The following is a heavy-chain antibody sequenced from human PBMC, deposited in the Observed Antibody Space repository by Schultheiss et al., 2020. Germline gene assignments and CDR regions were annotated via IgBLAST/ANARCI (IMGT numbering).Heavy chain of an antibody. CDR3: ARSERGVKGSNDAFDI. D-gene: IGHD3-10*01. CDR1: GYSFTSYW. Sequence: GGSLRLSCKGSGYSFTSYWIGWVRQMPGKGLEWMGIIYPGDSDTRYSPSFQGQVTISADKSISTAYLQWSSLKASDTAMYYCARSERGVKGSNDAFDIWGQGTMVTVSS. V-gene: IGHV5-51*01. CDR2: IYPGDSDT. J-gene: IGHJ3*02.